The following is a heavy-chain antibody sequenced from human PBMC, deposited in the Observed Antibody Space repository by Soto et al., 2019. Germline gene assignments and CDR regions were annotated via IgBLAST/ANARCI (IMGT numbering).Heavy chain of an antibody. CDR1: GGSISSYY. CDR2: IYYSGST. J-gene: IGHJ5*02. V-gene: IGHV4-59*01. Sequence: QVQLQESGPGLVKPSETLSLTCTVSGGSISSYYWSWIRQPPGKGLEWIGYIYYSGSTNYNPSLKRRVTLSVDTSKNQFSLKLSSVTAADTAVYYCARGSYSTPVYWFDPWGQGTLVTVSS. CDR3: ARGSYSTPVYWFDP. D-gene: IGHD6-13*01.